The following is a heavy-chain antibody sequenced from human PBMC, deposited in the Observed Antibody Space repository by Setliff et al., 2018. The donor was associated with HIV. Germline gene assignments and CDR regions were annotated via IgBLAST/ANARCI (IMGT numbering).Heavy chain of an antibody. CDR1: GGSISSSTYY. V-gene: IGHV4-39*01. CDR2: IFYTGST. J-gene: IGHJ5*02. D-gene: IGHD2-8*01. CDR3: ARRGRDGVFIMFATGFDP. Sequence: PSETLSLTCSVSGGSISSSTYYWGWIRQPPGKGLEWSGDIFYTGSTYYNPSLKSRVAISVDTSENQFSLRLNSVTAADTAVYYCARRGRDGVFIMFATGFDPWGQGALVTAPQ.